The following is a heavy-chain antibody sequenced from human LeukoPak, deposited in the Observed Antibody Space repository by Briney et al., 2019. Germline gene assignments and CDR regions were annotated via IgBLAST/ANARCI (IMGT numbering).Heavy chain of an antibody. CDR1: GGTFSSYA. V-gene: IGHV1-69*04. D-gene: IGHD4-11*01. Sequence: ASVKVSCKASGGTFSSYAISWVRQAPGQGLEWMGRIIPILGIANYAQKFQGRVTITADKSTSTAYMELSSLRSEDTAVYYCARGDYMGWFDPWGQGTLVTVSS. CDR2: IIPILGIA. CDR3: ARGDYMGWFDP. J-gene: IGHJ5*02.